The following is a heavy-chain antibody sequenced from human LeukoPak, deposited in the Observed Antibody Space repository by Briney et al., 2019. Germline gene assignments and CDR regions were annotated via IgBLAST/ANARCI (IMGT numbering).Heavy chain of an antibody. CDR1: GGSISSYY. V-gene: IGHV4-4*07. CDR3: ARDRYYYDSSGYYYFDY. J-gene: IGHJ4*02. D-gene: IGHD3-22*01. Sequence: SETLSLTCTVSGGSISSYYWSWIRQPAGKGLEWIGRIYTSGGTNYNPSLKSRVTMSVDTSKNQFSLKLSSVTAADTAVYYCARDRYYYDSSGYYYFDYWGQGTLVTVSS. CDR2: IYTSGGT.